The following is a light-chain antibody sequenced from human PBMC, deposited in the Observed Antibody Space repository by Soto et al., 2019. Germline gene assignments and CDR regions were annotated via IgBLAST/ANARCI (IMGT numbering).Light chain of an antibody. CDR2: KVS. J-gene: IGKJ2*01. CDR3: MQGTYWPT. V-gene: IGKV2-30*01. Sequence: DVVMTQSPLSLPVTLGQPASISCRCSQSLVNSDGNTYLNWFQQRPGQSPRRLIYKVSNRDSGVPDRVSGSGSGTDFTLKISRVEAEDVGVYYCMQGTYWPTFGQGTKLEIK. CDR1: QSLVNSDGNTY.